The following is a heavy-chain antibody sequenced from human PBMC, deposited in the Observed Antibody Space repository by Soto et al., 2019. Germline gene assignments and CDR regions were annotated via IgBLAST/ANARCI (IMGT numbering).Heavy chain of an antibody. CDR2: ISAYNGNT. CDR1: GYTFTSYG. D-gene: IGHD5-18*01. Sequence: AAVKVSCKASGYTFTSYGISSVRQAPGQGLEWMGWISAYNGNTNYAQKLQGRVTMTTDTSTSTAYMELRSLRSDDTAVYYCARDQRGYGCFDYWGQGTLVTVSS. CDR3: ARDQRGYGCFDY. V-gene: IGHV1-18*04. J-gene: IGHJ4*02.